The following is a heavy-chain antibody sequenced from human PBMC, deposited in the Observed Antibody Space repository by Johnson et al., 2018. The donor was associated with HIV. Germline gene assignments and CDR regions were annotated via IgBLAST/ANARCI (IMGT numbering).Heavy chain of an antibody. D-gene: IGHD4-11*01. CDR3: AKGWDPMTTVNTFAFDI. V-gene: IGHV3-30*02. J-gene: IGHJ3*02. CDR1: GFTFNSYG. Sequence: QVQLVESGGGVVQPGRSLRLSCTASGFTFNSYGIHWVRQAPGKGLEWVAFIRYDGSNKYYADSVKGRFTISRDNSKNTLYLQMNTLRAEDAAVYYCAKGWDPMTTVNTFAFDIWGQGTMVTVSS. CDR2: IRYDGSNK.